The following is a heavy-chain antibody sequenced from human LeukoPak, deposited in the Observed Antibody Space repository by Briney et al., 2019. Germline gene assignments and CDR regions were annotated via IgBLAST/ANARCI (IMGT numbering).Heavy chain of an antibody. D-gene: IGHD2-15*01. CDR1: GASISVYY. V-gene: IGHV4-59*08. J-gene: IGHJ4*02. CDR2: IHYSGRN. Sequence: PSETLSLTCTVSGASISVYYCSWFRHPPGKGLEWIGFIHYSGRNTTNTPLKSRLTTSEDTPRNPISPSLSSVTSADTAVYYCARHSETGSGAYCFLDSFDYWGQGALVTVSS. CDR3: ARHSETGSGAYCFLDSFDY.